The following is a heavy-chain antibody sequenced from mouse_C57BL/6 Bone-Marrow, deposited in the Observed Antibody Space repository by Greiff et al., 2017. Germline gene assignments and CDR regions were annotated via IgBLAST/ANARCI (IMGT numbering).Heavy chain of an antibody. CDR2: ISDGGSYT. V-gene: IGHV5-4*01. CDR1: GFTFSSYA. CDR3: AREGWGPRY. D-gene: IGHD3-3*01. Sequence: EVNVVESGGGLVKPGGSLKLSCAASGFTFSSYAMSWVRQTPEKRLEWVATISDGGSYTYYPDNVKGRFTISRDNAKNNLYLQMSHLKSEDTAMYYCAREGWGPRYWCQGPTLPVSS. J-gene: IGHJ2*01.